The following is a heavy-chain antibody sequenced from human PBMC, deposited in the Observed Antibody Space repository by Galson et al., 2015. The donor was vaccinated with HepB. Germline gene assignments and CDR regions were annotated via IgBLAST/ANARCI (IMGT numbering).Heavy chain of an antibody. V-gene: IGHV6-1*01. Sequence: CAISGDSVSSHSAAWNWIRQSPSRGLEWLGRTYYRSKWYNDYAVSVKSRITINPDTSKNQFSLQLNSVTPEDTAVYHCARYSSSEGYYGMDVWGQGTTVTVSS. CDR3: ARYSSSEGYYGMDV. CDR1: GDSVSSHSAA. CDR2: TYYRSKWYN. J-gene: IGHJ6*02. D-gene: IGHD6-6*01.